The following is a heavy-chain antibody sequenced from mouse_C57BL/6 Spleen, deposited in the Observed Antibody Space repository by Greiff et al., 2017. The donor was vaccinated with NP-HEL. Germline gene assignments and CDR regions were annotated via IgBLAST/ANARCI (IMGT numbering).Heavy chain of an antibody. CDR3: ARGWYSNPLYYFDY. J-gene: IGHJ2*01. CDR2: IDPSDSYT. D-gene: IGHD2-5*01. CDR1: GYTFTSYW. Sequence: QVQLQQPGAELVKPGASVKLSCKASGYTFTSYWMQWVKQRPGQGLEWIGEIDPSDSYTNYNQKFKGKATLTVDTSSSTAYMQLSSLTSEDSAVYYCARGWYSNPLYYFDYWGQGTTLTVSS. V-gene: IGHV1-50*01.